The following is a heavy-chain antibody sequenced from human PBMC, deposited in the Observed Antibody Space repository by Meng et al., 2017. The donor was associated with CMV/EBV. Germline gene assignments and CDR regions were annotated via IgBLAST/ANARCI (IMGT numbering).Heavy chain of an antibody. Sequence: LRLSCTVSGGSISSYYWGWIRQPPGKGLEWIGSIYYSGSTYYNPSLKSRVTISVDTSKNQFSLKLSSVTAADTAVYYCRVYSSGWYYFDYWGQGTLVTVSS. V-gene: IGHV4-39*07. D-gene: IGHD6-19*01. CDR3: RVYSSGWYYFDY. CDR2: IYYSGST. J-gene: IGHJ4*02. CDR1: GGSISSYY.